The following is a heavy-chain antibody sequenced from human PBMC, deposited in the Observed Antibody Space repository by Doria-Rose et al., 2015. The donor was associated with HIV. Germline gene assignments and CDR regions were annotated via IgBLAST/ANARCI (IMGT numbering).Heavy chain of an antibody. CDR2: INHSGST. Sequence: YLNCAVYGGSFSNYYWTWIRQPPGKGLEWIGEINHSGSTNYNPSLKSRVTISVDTSKNQFSLKLSSVTAADMAVYYCARSFTMVQGVTNWFDPWGQGTLVTVSS. CDR1: GGSFSNYY. D-gene: IGHD3-10*01. V-gene: IGHV4-34*01. J-gene: IGHJ5*02. CDR3: ARSFTMVQGVTNWFDP.